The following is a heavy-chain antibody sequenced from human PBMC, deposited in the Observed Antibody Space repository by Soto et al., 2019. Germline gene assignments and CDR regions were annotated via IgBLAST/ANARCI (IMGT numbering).Heavy chain of an antibody. Sequence: EVQLLESGGGLVQPGGSVRLSCAASGLTFGNYAMSWVRQAPGKGLECVSAISGDSGRTYYADSVKGRFTISRDNSKSTLYLQMHTLRAEDTAVYYCAVTPNCGRDCSAASYWYFDIWGRGTLVTVSS. J-gene: IGHJ2*01. CDR3: AVTPNCGRDCSAASYWYFDI. V-gene: IGHV3-23*01. D-gene: IGHD2-21*02. CDR2: ISGDSGRT. CDR1: GLTFGNYA.